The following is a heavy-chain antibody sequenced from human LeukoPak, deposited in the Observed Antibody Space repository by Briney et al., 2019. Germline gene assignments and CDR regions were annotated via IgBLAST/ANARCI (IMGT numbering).Heavy chain of an antibody. CDR3: ARHLRYCRHGGCYFLWYFDL. CDR1: GGSINSSRNY. CDR2: VFYSGDT. V-gene: IGHV4-39*01. D-gene: IGHD2-15*01. Sequence: PSETLSLTCTVAGGSINSSRNYWGWIRQPPGNGLEWIGSVFYSGDTYYTPSLKSRVTISVDTSKKQFSLKLSSVTAADTAVYYCARHLRYCRHGGCYFLWYFDLWGRGTLVTVSS. J-gene: IGHJ2*01.